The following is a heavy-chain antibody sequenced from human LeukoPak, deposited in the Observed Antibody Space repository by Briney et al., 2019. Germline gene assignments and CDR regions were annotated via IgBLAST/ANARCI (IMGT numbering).Heavy chain of an antibody. Sequence: GGSLRLSCAASGFTFSSYSMNWVRQAPGKGLEWVSYISTSSSTIYYADSVKGRFTISRDNAKNSLYLQMNSLRDEDTAVYYCARDYRSSSGWTVDCWGQGTLATVSS. V-gene: IGHV3-48*02. J-gene: IGHJ4*02. CDR3: ARDYRSSSGWTVDC. D-gene: IGHD6-19*01. CDR2: ISTSSSTI. CDR1: GFTFSSYS.